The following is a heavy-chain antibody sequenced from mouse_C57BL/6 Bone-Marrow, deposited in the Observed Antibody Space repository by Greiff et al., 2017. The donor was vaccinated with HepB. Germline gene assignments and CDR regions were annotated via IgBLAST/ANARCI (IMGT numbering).Heavy chain of an antibody. Sequence: EVHVVESGGGLVQPGESLKLSCESNEYEFPSHDMSWVRKTPEKRLELVAAINSDGGSTYYPDTMERRFIISRDNTKKTLYLQMSSLRSEDTALYYCASYYYGSRYYFDYWGQGTTLTVSS. CDR1: EYEFPSHD. V-gene: IGHV5-2*01. D-gene: IGHD1-1*01. J-gene: IGHJ2*01. CDR3: ASYYYGSRYYFDY. CDR2: INSDGGST.